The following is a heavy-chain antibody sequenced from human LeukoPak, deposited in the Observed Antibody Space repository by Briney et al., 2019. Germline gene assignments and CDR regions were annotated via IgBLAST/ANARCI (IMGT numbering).Heavy chain of an antibody. CDR1: GYTFTSYD. D-gene: IGHD3-10*01. V-gene: IGHV1-8*01. CDR2: MNPNSGNT. Sequence: GPVKVSCKASGYTFTSYDINWVRQATGQGLEWMGWMNPNSGNTGYAQKFQGRVTMTRNTSISTAYMELSSLRSEDTAVYYCARGSLWFGEDQDAFDIWGQGTMVTVSS. J-gene: IGHJ3*02. CDR3: ARGSLWFGEDQDAFDI.